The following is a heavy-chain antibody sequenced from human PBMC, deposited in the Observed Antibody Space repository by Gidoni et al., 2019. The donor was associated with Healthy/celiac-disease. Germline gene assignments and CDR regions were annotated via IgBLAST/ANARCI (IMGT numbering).Heavy chain of an antibody. D-gene: IGHD4-17*01. Sequence: QVQLHESGPGLVQPAQTLSLTCTLSGGSISICGYYWSWIRQHPGTGLEWIGHLYYSGSTDYNPSIKSRVTISVDTSKNQFSLKLSSVTAADTAVYYCARSADYGDIFYYYYYMDVWGKGTTVTVSS. CDR3: ARSADYGDIFYYYYYMDV. J-gene: IGHJ6*03. CDR1: GGSISICGYY. V-gene: IGHV4-31*03. CDR2: LYYSGST.